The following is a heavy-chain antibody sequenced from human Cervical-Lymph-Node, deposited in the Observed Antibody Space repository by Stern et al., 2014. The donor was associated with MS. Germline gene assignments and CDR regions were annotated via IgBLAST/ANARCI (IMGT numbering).Heavy chain of an antibody. CDR1: GYTFTSYH. D-gene: IGHD2-8*01. CDR2: VSPSGLST. J-gene: IGHJ5*02. Sequence: VQLVESGAEVKKPGASVKISCKTSGYTFTSYHMHWVRQALGQGFEWMGIVSPSGLSTNSAQKFKGRVTMTTDTSTNTFYMELSSLRSEDTAVYYCVRDGAYAVDPWGQGTLVSVSS. CDR3: VRDGAYAVDP. V-gene: IGHV1-46*01.